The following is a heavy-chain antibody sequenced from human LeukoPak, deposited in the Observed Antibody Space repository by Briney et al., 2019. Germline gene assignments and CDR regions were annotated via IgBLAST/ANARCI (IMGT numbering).Heavy chain of an antibody. CDR1: GFTFSRYW. J-gene: IGHJ4*02. CDR3: AKVHYDFWSGYYSN. Sequence: PGGSLRLSCVASGFTFSRYWMSWVRQAPGKGLEWVSAISGSGGSTYYADSVKGRFTISRDNSKNTLYLQMNSLRAEDTAVYYCAKVHYDFWSGYYSNWGQGTLVTVSS. CDR2: ISGSGGST. V-gene: IGHV3-23*01. D-gene: IGHD3-3*01.